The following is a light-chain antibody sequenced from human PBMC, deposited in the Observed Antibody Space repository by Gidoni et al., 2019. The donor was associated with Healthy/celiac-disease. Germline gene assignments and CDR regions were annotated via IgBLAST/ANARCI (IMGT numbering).Light chain of an antibody. CDR1: SSDVGGYNY. J-gene: IGLJ2*01. V-gene: IGLV2-14*01. CDR2: EVS. CDR3: SSYTSSSPVV. Sequence: QSALTQPASVSGSPGQSIHISCTGTSSDVGGYNYVSWYQPHPGKAPKLMIYEVSNRPSGVSNRFSGSKSGNTASLTISGLQAEDEADYYCSSYTSSSPVVFGGGTKLTVL.